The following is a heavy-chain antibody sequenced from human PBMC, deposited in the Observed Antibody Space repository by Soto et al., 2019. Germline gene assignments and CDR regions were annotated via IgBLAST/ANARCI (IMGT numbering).Heavy chain of an antibody. CDR1: GFTFSSYG. CDR2: IWYDGSNK. D-gene: IGHD6-13*01. Sequence: GGSLRLSCAASGFTFSSYGMHWVRQAPGKGLEWVAVIWYDGSNKYYADSVKGRFTISRDNSKNTLYLQMNSLRAEDTAVYYCARVGAAAGTVGLDYCGQGPLVTVYS. J-gene: IGHJ4*02. CDR3: ARVGAAAGTVGLDY. V-gene: IGHV3-33*01.